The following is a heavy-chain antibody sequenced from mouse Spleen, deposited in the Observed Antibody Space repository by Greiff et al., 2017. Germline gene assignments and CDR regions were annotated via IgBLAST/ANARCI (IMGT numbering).Heavy chain of an antibody. V-gene: IGHV1-81*01. CDR3: ARSREGDYPWFAY. CDR2: IYPRSGNT. J-gene: IGHJ3*01. CDR1: GYTFTSYG. Sequence: QVQLKESGAELARPGASVKLSCKASGYTFTSYGISWVKQRTGQGLEWIGEIYPRSGNTYYNEKFKGKATLTADKSSSTAYMELRSLTSEDSAVYFCARSREGDYPWFAYWGQGTLVTVSA. D-gene: IGHD2-4*01.